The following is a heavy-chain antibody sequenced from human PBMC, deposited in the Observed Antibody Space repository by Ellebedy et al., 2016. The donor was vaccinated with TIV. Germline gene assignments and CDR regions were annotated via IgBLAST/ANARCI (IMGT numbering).Heavy chain of an antibody. Sequence: SETLSLXXAVYGGSFSGHYWTWLRQSPGKGLEWIGEINHSGNTNYNPSLKSRLTMSVDTSKNQFSLKLSSVTAADTAVYYCARSHGGYWGQGTLVTVSS. CDR2: INHSGNT. V-gene: IGHV4-34*01. CDR3: ARSHGGY. J-gene: IGHJ4*02. CDR1: GGSFSGHY. D-gene: IGHD3-10*01.